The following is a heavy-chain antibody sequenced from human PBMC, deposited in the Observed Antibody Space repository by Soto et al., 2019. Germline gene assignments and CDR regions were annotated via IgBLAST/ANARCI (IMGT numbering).Heavy chain of an antibody. CDR1: GFTVSSHY. CDR2: VYSGDST. V-gene: IGHV3-66*01. D-gene: IGHD3-3*01. Sequence: GGSLRLSCTVSGFTVSSHYISRVRQTPGQGLEWVSVVYSGDSTYSADSVKGRFTISRDNSKNTLYLQMNSLRAEDTAVYYCARGGGDFWGGYLPAPARYYLDVWGKGTTVTVSS. CDR3: ARGGGDFWGGYLPAPARYYLDV. J-gene: IGHJ6*03.